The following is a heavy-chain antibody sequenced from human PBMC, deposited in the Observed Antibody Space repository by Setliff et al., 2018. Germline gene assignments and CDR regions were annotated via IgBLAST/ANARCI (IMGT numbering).Heavy chain of an antibody. Sequence: KTSETLSLTCTVSDDSISSRHYYWSWIRQPAGKGLEWLGQIYTSWSTNYNPSLKGRATLSIDASKRQFSLRLTSVTAADTAVYYCARCGGGNFYDSGNYYSYFYMDVWGTGTTVTVSS. D-gene: IGHD3-10*01. J-gene: IGHJ6*03. CDR3: ARCGGGNFYDSGNYYSYFYMDV. CDR2: IYTSWST. CDR1: DDSISSRHYY. V-gene: IGHV4-61*09.